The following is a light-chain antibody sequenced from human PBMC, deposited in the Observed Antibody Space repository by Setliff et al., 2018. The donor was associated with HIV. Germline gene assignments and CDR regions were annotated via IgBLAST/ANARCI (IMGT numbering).Light chain of an antibody. CDR2: SQN. J-gene: IGLJ1*01. CDR1: SSNIGRRT. Sequence: QSVLTQPPSASGTPGQLVTISCSGSSSNIGRRTVNWYQQVPGMAPKLLIYSQNQRPSGVPDRFSASKPGTSASLAISGLQSDDEADYYCSAWDDSLNACVFGTGTKVTVL. V-gene: IGLV1-44*01. CDR3: SAWDDSLNACV.